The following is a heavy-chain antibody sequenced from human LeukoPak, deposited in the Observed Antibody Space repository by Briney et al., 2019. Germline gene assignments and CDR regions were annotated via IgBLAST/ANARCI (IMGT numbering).Heavy chain of an antibody. CDR2: ISGGSTTI. V-gene: IGHV3-48*04. J-gene: IGHJ3*02. CDR1: GFTFSTYS. Sequence: GGSLRLSCAASGFTFSTYSMNWVRQPPGKGLEWVSYISGGSTTIYYADSVKGRFTISRDNAKNALYLQMNSLRAEDTAVYYCAREGDSSGWHGAFDIWGQGTMVTVSS. CDR3: AREGDSSGWHGAFDI. D-gene: IGHD6-19*01.